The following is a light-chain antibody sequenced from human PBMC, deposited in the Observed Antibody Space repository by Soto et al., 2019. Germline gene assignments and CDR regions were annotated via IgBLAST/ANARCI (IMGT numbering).Light chain of an antibody. CDR1: SSDIGVYNY. CDR2: DVS. J-gene: IGLJ1*01. Sequence: QSVLTQPRSVSGSPGQSVTISCTGTSSDIGVYNYVSWYQQHPGKAPKLMIYDVSKRPSGVPDRFSGSKSGNTASLTISGLQAEDEADYYYCSYAGSYTYVFATGTKLTVL. V-gene: IGLV2-11*01. CDR3: CSYAGSYTYV.